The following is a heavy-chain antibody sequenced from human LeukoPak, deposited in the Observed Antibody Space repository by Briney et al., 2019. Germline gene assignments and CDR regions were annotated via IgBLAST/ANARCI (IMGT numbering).Heavy chain of an antibody. CDR3: ARRYFDWFGYYYIDV. V-gene: IGHV3-48*01. CDR2: ISTSSSTI. D-gene: IGHD3-9*01. CDR1: GFTFNSYS. J-gene: IGHJ6*03. Sequence: GGSLRLSCAASGFTFNSYSMNWVRQAPGKGLEWVSYISTSSSTIYYADSVKGRFTISRDNAKNSLYLQMNSLRAEDTAVYYCARRYFDWFGYYYIDVWGKGTTVTVSS.